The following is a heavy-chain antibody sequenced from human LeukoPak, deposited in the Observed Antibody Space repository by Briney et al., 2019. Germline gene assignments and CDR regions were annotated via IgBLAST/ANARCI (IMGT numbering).Heavy chain of an antibody. CDR1: GGSISSYY. CDR2: IYYSGST. Sequence: SETLSLTCTVSGGSISSYYWSWIRQPPGKGLEWIGYIYYSGSTNYNPSLKSRVTISVDTSKNQFSLKLSSVTAADTAVYYCARRKWDYGSGSYFPSYYYYYMDVWGKGTTVTISS. D-gene: IGHD3-10*01. V-gene: IGHV4-59*12. J-gene: IGHJ6*03. CDR3: ARRKWDYGSGSYFPSYYYYYMDV.